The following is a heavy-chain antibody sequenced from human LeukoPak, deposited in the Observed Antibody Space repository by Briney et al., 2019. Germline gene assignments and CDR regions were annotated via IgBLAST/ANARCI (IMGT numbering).Heavy chain of an antibody. D-gene: IGHD2-2*01. CDR1: GYTFTSYD. CDR3: AIPPAVNYGGYYYYYYMDV. V-gene: IGHV1-8*01. Sequence: ASVKVSCKASGYTFTSYDINWVRQATGQGLEWMGWMNPNSGNTGYAQKFQGRVTMTRNTSISTAYMELSSLRSEDTAVYYCAIPPAVNYGGYYYYYYMDVWGKGTTVTVSS. J-gene: IGHJ6*03. CDR2: MNPNSGNT.